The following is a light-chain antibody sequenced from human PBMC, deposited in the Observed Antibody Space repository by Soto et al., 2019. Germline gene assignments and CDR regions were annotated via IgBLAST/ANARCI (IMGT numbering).Light chain of an antibody. CDR1: RGVCANY. CDR3: QQKCRAPRT. J-gene: IGKJ1*01. Sequence: ATLCFRVSRGVCANYLAWYQQQPGQAPTLLIYGASIRAAGIPDRFSGSGSASNVTLTIRSRGLEDFAEPYCQQKCRAPRTFGQGTKVDIK. CDR2: GAS. V-gene: IGKV3-20*01.